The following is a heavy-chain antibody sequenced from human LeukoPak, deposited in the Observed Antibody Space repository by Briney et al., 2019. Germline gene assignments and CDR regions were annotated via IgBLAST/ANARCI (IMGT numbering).Heavy chain of an antibody. CDR1: GGSLKNNH. V-gene: IGHV4-4*07. Sequence: SETLSLTCAVSGGSLKNNHWAWIRLPAGKGLEWIGRLHVSGNTNFNPSLKSRVTISVDTSKNQFSLKMTSMTAADTAVYFCARDPLRSSFDSWGQGILVTVAP. CDR2: LHVSGNT. CDR3: ARDPLRSSFDS. D-gene: IGHD1-26*01. J-gene: IGHJ4*02.